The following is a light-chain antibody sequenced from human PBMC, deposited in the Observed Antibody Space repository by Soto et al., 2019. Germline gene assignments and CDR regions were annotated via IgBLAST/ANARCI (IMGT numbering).Light chain of an antibody. CDR2: DAS. V-gene: IGKV3-11*01. Sequence: EIVLTQSPATLSLSPGERATLSCRASQSVSSYFAWYHQKNGQAPSLLLYDASNRATGIPARFSGGGSGTDFTLPSSSLEPEDFAVYYCQQRFNWPLFTFGQGTKLEIK. CDR3: QQRFNWPLFT. CDR1: QSVSSY. J-gene: IGKJ2*01.